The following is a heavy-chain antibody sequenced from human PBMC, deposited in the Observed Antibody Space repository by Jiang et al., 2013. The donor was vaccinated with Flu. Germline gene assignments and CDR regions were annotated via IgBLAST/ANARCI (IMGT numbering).Heavy chain of an antibody. CDR3: ARMELWLNYYYGMDV. J-gene: IGHJ6*02. D-gene: IGHD5-18*01. Sequence: YISSSGSTIYYADSVKGRFTISRDNAKNSLYLQMNSLRAEDTAVYYCARMELWLNYYYGMDVWGQGTTVTVSS. CDR2: ISSSGSTI. V-gene: IGHV3-11*04.